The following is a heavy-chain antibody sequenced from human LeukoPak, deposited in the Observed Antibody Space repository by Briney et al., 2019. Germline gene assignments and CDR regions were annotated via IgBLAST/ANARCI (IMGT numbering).Heavy chain of an antibody. CDR1: GGTFSSYA. CDR3: AREGAYCSSTSCHIQNWFDP. Sequence: GASVKVSCKASGGTFSSYAVTWVRQAPGQGLEWMGWISAYNGNTNYAQKFQGRVTMTTDTSTSTAYMELRSLRSDDTAVYYCAREGAYCSSTSCHIQNWFDPWGQGTLVTVSS. J-gene: IGHJ5*02. V-gene: IGHV1-18*01. D-gene: IGHD2-2*01. CDR2: ISAYNGNT.